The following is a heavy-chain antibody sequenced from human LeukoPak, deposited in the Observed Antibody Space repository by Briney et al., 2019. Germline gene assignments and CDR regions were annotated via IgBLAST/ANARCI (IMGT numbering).Heavy chain of an antibody. Sequence: ASVKVSCKASGYTFTSHGISWVRQAPGQGLEWMGWINPNSGVTNYAQNFQGRVTMTRDTSISTAYMELSRLRSDDTAVYYCAREALTATTGFDYWGQGTLVTVSS. CDR2: INPNSGVT. J-gene: IGHJ4*02. CDR1: GYTFTSHG. D-gene: IGHD1-7*01. CDR3: AREALTATTGFDY. V-gene: IGHV1-2*02.